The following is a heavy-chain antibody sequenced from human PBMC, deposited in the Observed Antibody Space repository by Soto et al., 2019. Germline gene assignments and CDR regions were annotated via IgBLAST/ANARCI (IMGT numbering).Heavy chain of an antibody. CDR1: GFSLSTSGVG. D-gene: IGHD2-15*01. J-gene: IGHJ6*02. CDR2: IYWDDDK. V-gene: IGHV2-5*02. Sequence: QITLKESGPTLVKPTQTLTLTCTFSGFSLSTSGVGVAWIRQPPGKALEWLALIYWDDDKRYRPSLESRLTITKDTSQTQVVLTTTHMDSVATATYYCAYLPCSGGSCYWFSFSGMDVWGQGTTVTVSS. CDR3: AYLPCSGGSCYWFSFSGMDV.